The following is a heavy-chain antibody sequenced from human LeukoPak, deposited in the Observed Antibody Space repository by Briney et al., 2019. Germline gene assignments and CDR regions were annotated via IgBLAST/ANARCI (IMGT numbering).Heavy chain of an antibody. CDR1: GGSISSYY. V-gene: IGHV4-59*01. D-gene: IGHD1-26*01. J-gene: IGHJ6*03. Sequence: PSETLSLTCTVSGGSISSYYWSWIRQPPGKGLEWIGYIYYSGSTNYNPSLKSRVTISVDTSKNQFSLKLSSVTAADTAVYYCARVHYSGYYYYMDVWGQGTTVTVSS. CDR3: ARVHYSGYYYYMDV. CDR2: IYYSGST.